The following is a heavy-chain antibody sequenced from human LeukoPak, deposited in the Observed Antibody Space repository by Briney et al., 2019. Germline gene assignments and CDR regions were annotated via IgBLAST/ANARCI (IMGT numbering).Heavy chain of an antibody. CDR1: GFTFSSYA. Sequence: PGGSRRLSCAASGFTFSSYAMSWVRQAPGKGLEWVSAISGSGGSTYYADSVKGRFTISRDNSKNTLYLQMNSLRAEDTAVYYCAKGQWVVPATGAFDIWGQGTMVTVSS. J-gene: IGHJ3*02. D-gene: IGHD2-2*01. CDR2: ISGSGGST. CDR3: AKGQWVVPATGAFDI. V-gene: IGHV3-23*01.